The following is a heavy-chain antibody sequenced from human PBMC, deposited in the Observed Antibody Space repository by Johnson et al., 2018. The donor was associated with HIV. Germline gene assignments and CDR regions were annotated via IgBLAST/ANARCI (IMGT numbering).Heavy chain of an antibody. CDR2: IWYDGSNK. J-gene: IGHJ3*02. V-gene: IGHV3-33*08. Sequence: QVQLVESGGGVVQPGRSLRLSCAASGFPFSNYGMHWVRQAPGKGLEWVAVIWYDGSNKYYADSVKGRFTISRDNSKNTLYLQMNSLRAEDTAVYNCARSSTVVAPHDIWGQGTMVTVSS. CDR3: ARSSTVVAPHDI. D-gene: IGHD4-23*01. CDR1: GFPFSNYG.